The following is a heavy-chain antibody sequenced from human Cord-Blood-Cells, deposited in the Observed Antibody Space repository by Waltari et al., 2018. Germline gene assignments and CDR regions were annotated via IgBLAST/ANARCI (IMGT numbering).Heavy chain of an antibody. D-gene: IGHD1-7*01. J-gene: IGHJ4*02. V-gene: IGHV5-51*01. CDR1: GYSFTSYW. CDR2: IYPGDDDT. Sequence: EVQLVQSGAEVKKPGESLKISCKGSGYSFTSYWIGWVRQRPGKGVEWMGTIYPGDDDTRYSPSFQGQVAISADKSISTAYLQWSSLKASYTAMYYCARQPDNCNYGDYWGQGTLVTVSS. CDR3: ARQPDNCNYGDY.